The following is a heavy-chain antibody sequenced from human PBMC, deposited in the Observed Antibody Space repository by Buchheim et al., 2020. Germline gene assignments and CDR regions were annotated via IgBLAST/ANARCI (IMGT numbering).Heavy chain of an antibody. D-gene: IGHD6-6*01. CDR3: AREHGIAARGRYFDY. CDR1: GFTFSSYS. Sequence: EVQLVESGGGLVQPGGSLRLSCAASGFTFSSYSMNWVRQAPGKGLEWVSYISSSSSTIYYADSVKGRFTISRDNAKNSLYLQMSSLRAEDTAVYYCAREHGIAARGRYFDYWGQGTL. J-gene: IGHJ4*02. V-gene: IGHV3-48*01. CDR2: ISSSSSTI.